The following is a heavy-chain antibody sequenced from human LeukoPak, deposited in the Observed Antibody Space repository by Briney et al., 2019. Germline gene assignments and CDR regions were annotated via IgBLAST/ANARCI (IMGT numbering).Heavy chain of an antibody. Sequence: GGSLRLSCAASGFTFSSYDIHWVRQAPGKGLEWVAVISYDGDTEFYADSVKGRFTISRDSSKNTLFLQMNSLRAEDTAVYYCAREGWLQLGSFDYWGQGTLVTVSS. D-gene: IGHD5-24*01. CDR2: ISYDGDTE. CDR1: GFTFSSYD. CDR3: AREGWLQLGSFDY. V-gene: IGHV3-30-3*01. J-gene: IGHJ4*02.